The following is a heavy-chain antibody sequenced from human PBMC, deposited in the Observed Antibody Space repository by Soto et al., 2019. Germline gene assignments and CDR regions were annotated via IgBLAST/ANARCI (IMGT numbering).Heavy chain of an antibody. V-gene: IGHV3-23*01. CDR3: AKDKMEQWLVGGYYDY. CDR1: GFTFSSHA. J-gene: IGHJ4*02. Sequence: QAXVSLRLSCAASGFTFSSHAMSWVRQAPGKGLEWVSSTIDSGGRSYHADSVRGRFTISRDNSKNTLYLQMNSLRADDTAIYYCAKDKMEQWLVGGYYDYWGQGALVTVSS. CDR2: TIDSGGRS. D-gene: IGHD6-19*01.